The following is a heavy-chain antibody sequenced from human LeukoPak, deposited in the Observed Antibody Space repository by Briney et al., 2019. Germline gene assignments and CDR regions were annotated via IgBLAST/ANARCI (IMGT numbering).Heavy chain of an antibody. Sequence: PGGSVRLSCAASGFAMTVHHVDWVREARGEGVEWGGRSQTCKPNIFTREYAASVQGRFTISRAESKNSLYLQLNNLKTEDTAVYYCVRVVTTSSGWYHFDNWGQGTLVTVSS. CDR3: VRVVTTSSGWYHFDN. CDR2: SQTCKPNIFTR. J-gene: IGHJ4*02. D-gene: IGHD6-13*01. V-gene: IGHV3-72*01. CDR1: GFAMTVHH.